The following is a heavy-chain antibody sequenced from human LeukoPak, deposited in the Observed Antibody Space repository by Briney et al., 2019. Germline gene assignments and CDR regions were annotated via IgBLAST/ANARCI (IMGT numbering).Heavy chain of an antibody. CDR1: GGSFSGYY. J-gene: IGHJ4*02. Sequence: SETLSLTCAVYGGSFSGYYWSWIRQPPGKGLEWIGEINHSGSTNYNPSLKSRVTISVDTSKNQFSLKLSSVTAADTAAYYCASRLGGNRDYWGQGTLVTVSS. CDR3: ASRLGGNRDY. CDR2: INHSGST. D-gene: IGHD3-16*01. V-gene: IGHV4-34*01.